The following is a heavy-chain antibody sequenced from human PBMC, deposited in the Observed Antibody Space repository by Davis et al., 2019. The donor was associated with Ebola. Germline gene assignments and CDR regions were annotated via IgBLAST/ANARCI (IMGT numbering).Heavy chain of an antibody. V-gene: IGHV1-3*01. CDR3: ARVYCSSTSCYNYYGMDV. CDR2: INAGNGNT. Sequence: AASVKVSCKASGYTFTSYAMHWVRQAPGQRLEWMGWINAGNGNTKYSQKFQGRVTITRDTSASTAYMELSSLRSEDTAVYYCARVYCSSTSCYNYYGMDVWGQGTTVTVSS. CDR1: GYTFTSYA. D-gene: IGHD2-2*01. J-gene: IGHJ6*02.